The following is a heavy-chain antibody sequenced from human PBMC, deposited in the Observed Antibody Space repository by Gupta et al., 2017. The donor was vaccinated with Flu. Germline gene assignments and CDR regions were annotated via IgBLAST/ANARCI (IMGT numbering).Heavy chain of an antibody. D-gene: IGHD3-10*01. CDR2: INPHNGGT. J-gene: IGHJ5*02. CDR1: GYTFTGYY. Sequence: QVQLVQSGGEVKKPGASVKVSCKASGYTFTGYYVHWVRQAPGQGLEWMGWINPHNGGTNYAQNFQGRVTMTRDTSINTAYMQLSRLTSDDTAVYYCARAPSSNWFDPWGQGTLVTVSS. V-gene: IGHV1-2*02. CDR3: ARAPSSNWFDP.